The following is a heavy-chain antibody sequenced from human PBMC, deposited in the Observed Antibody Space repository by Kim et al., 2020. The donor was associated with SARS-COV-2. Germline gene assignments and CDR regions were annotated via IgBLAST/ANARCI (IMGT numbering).Heavy chain of an antibody. CDR3: AKMSRGSGWPHSFDA. CDR1: GFTFEDYS. CDR2: ISGDGDST. J-gene: IGHJ4*02. V-gene: IGHV3-43*02. D-gene: IGHD6-19*01. Sequence: GGSLRLSCAASGFTFEDYSMHWVRQVPGKSLEWVSLISGDGDSTSYADSVKGRFTISRDNSKNSMYLQMNSLRNEDYALYYCAKMSRGSGWPHSFDAWGQGTLATVSA.